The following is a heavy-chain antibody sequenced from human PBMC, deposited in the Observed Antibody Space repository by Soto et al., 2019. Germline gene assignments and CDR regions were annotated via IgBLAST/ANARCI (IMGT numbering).Heavy chain of an antibody. CDR1: GFTFSDYY. Sequence: PGGSLRLSCAASGFTFSDYYMSWVRQAPGKGLGWVSYISSSSTFTNYADSVKGRFTISRDNVENSLYLQMNSLRAEDTALYYCARGPTIFGPSPYGMDVWGQGTTVTVSS. CDR3: ARGPTIFGPSPYGMDV. CDR2: ISSSSTFT. D-gene: IGHD3-3*01. V-gene: IGHV3-11*06. J-gene: IGHJ6*01.